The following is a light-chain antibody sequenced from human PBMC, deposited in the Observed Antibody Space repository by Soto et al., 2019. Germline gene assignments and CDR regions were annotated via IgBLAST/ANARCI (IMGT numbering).Light chain of an antibody. V-gene: IGKV3-20*01. Sequence: EIVLTQYPGTLSLSPGARATLSCRASQSVSSSYLAWYQQKPGQAPRLLIYGASSRATGIPDRFSGSGSGTDFTITISRLEPAEFAVYYCQQYGSSPITFGQGTRLEIK. J-gene: IGKJ5*01. CDR2: GAS. CDR1: QSVSSSY. CDR3: QQYGSSPIT.